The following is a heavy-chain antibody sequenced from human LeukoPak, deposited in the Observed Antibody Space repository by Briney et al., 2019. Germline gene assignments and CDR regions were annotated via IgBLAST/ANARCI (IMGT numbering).Heavy chain of an antibody. Sequence: GGSLRLPCAASGFTFSSYAMHWVRQAPGKGLEYVPAISSNGGSTYYANSVKGRFTISRDNSKNTLYLQMGSLRAEDMAVYYCARGRKLLWFGEFLYWGQGTLVTVSS. D-gene: IGHD3-10*01. CDR2: ISSNGGST. J-gene: IGHJ4*02. CDR1: GFTFSSYA. CDR3: ARGRKLLWFGEFLY. V-gene: IGHV3-64*01.